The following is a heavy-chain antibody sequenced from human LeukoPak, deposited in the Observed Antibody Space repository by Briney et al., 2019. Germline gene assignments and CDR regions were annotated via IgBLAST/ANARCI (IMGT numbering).Heavy chain of an antibody. V-gene: IGHV3-30*04. CDR1: GFTFSNYA. CDR2: MSYDGSNK. CDR3: ARAYIVGSTKFDY. J-gene: IGHJ4*02. D-gene: IGHD1-26*01. Sequence: GRSLRLSCAASGFTFSNYAMHWVRLAPGKGLQWVAVMSYDGSNKYYADSVKGRFTISRDNSRNTVYLQMISLRKEDTAIYYCARAYIVGSTKFDYWGQGTLVTVSS.